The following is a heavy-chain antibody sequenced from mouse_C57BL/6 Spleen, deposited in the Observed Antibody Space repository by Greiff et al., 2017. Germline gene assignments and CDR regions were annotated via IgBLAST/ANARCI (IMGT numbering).Heavy chain of an antibody. V-gene: IGHV10-1*01. D-gene: IGHD2-1*01. Sequence: EVQLQQSGGGLVQPKGSLKLSCAASGFSFNTYAMNWVRQAPGKGLEWVARIRSKSNNYATYYADSVKDRFTISRDDSESMLYLQMNNLKTEDTAMYYCVRHGNYWYFDVWGTGTTVTVSS. CDR3: VRHGNYWYFDV. CDR2: IRSKSNNYAT. J-gene: IGHJ1*03. CDR1: GFSFNTYA.